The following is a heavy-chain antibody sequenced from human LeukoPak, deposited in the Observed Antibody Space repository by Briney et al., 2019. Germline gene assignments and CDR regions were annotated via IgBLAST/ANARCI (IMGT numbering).Heavy chain of an antibody. D-gene: IGHD3-9*01. V-gene: IGHV4-59*01. J-gene: IGHJ4*02. CDR1: GGSISSYY. CDR3: ARSKDILTGYCFDY. Sequence: ETLSLTCTVSGGSISSYYWSWIRQPPGKGLEWIGYIYYSGSTKYNPSLKSRVTISVDTSKKQFSLKLSSVAAADTAVYYCARSKDILTGYCFDYWGQGTLVTVSS. CDR2: IYYSGST.